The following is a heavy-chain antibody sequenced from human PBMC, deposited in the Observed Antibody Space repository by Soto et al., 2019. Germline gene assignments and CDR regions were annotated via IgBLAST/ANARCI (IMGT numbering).Heavy chain of an antibody. CDR1: GGSFSGYY. D-gene: IGHD4-17*01. J-gene: IGHJ3*02. Sequence: SETLSLTCAVYGGSFSGYYWSWIRQPPGKGLEWIGEINHSGSTNYNPSLKSRVTISVDTSKNQFSLKLSSVTAADTAVYYCARGGNYGAAFDIWGQGTMVTVSS. CDR2: INHSGST. V-gene: IGHV4-34*01. CDR3: ARGGNYGAAFDI.